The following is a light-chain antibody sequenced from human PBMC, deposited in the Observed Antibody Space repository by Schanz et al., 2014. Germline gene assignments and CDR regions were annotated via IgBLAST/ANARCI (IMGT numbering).Light chain of an antibody. V-gene: IGKV3-11*01. J-gene: IGKJ1*01. CDR2: DAS. CDR3: QQRREWRT. Sequence: EIVLTQSPATLSVSPGERATLSCRASQSVSSYVAWYQQRPGQAPRLLIYDASNRATGIPARFSGSGSGTDFTLTISSLEPEDFAVYYCQQRREWRTFGQGTTVEIK. CDR1: QSVSSY.